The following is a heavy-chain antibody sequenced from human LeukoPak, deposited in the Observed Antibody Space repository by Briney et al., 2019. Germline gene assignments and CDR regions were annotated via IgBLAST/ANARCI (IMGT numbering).Heavy chain of an antibody. CDR3: ARDHTNDYGDYRPLDY. V-gene: IGHV3-53*01. CDR2: IYSGGST. Sequence: GGSLRLSCAASGFTFSSYAMSWVRQAPGKGLEWVSVIYSGGSTYYADSVKGRFTISRDNSKNTLYLQMNSLRAEDTAVYYCARDHTNDYGDYRPLDYWGQGTLVTVSS. CDR1: GFTFSSYA. D-gene: IGHD4-17*01. J-gene: IGHJ4*02.